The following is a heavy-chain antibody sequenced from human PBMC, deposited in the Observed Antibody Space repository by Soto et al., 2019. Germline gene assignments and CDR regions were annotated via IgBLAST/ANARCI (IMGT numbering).Heavy chain of an antibody. Sequence: ASVKVSCKASGRTFSTYAISCVRQAPGQVLEWMGGIIPIFGTAKYAQKFQGRVTITADESTSTAYMELSSLRSEDTAVYYCAREIFGVIISGGRDAFDIWGQGTMVTVSS. CDR2: IIPIFGTA. D-gene: IGHD3-3*01. CDR3: AREIFGVIISGGRDAFDI. J-gene: IGHJ3*02. V-gene: IGHV1-69*13. CDR1: GRTFSTYA.